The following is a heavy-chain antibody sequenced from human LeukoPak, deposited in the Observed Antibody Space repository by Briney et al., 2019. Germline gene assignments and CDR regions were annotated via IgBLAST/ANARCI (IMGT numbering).Heavy chain of an antibody. J-gene: IGHJ5*02. D-gene: IGHD6-6*01. V-gene: IGHV4-34*01. CDR3: AGRLGRIAARSVLKGWFDP. CDR1: GGSFSGYY. CDR2: INHSGST. Sequence: SETLSLTCAVYGGSFSGYYWCWIRQPPGKGLEWIGEINHSGSTNYNPSLKSRVTISVDTSKNQFHLMLSSVTAADTAVYYCAGRLGRIAARSVLKGWFDPWGQGTLVTVSS.